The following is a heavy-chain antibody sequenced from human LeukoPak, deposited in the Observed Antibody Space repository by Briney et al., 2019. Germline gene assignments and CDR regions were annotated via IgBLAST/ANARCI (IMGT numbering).Heavy chain of an antibody. D-gene: IGHD1-7*01. CDR2: IYTSGST. CDR3: ARLITGTTTAFDI. Sequence: SETLSLTCTVSGGSISGYYWSWIRQPAGKGLEWIGRIYTSGSTHYNPSLKSRVTMSVDTSKNQFSLKLSSVTAADTAVYYCARLITGTTTAFDIWGQGTMVTVSS. CDR1: GGSISGYY. V-gene: IGHV4-4*07. J-gene: IGHJ3*02.